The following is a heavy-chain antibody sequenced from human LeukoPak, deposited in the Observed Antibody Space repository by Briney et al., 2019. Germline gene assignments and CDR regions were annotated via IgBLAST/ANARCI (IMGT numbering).Heavy chain of an antibody. J-gene: IGHJ4*02. V-gene: IGHV3-48*03. D-gene: IGHD6-19*01. CDR2: ISSSGSTI. Sequence: GGSLRLSCEASGFTFSSYEMNWVRQAPGKGLEWVSYISSSGSTIYYADSVRGRFTISRDNAKNSLCLQMTSLRAEDTAVYYCAKDRYSSGWYSDFDYWGQGTLVTVSS. CDR1: GFTFSSYE. CDR3: AKDRYSSGWYSDFDY.